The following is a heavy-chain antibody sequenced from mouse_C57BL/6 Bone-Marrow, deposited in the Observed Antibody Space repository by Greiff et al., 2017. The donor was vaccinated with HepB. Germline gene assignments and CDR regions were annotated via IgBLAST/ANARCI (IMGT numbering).Heavy chain of an antibody. D-gene: IGHD1-1*01. CDR1: GYTFTSYG. CDR2: IYPRSGNT. V-gene: IGHV1-81*01. J-gene: IGHJ3*01. Sequence: VQGVESGAELARPGASVKLSCKASGYTFTSYGISWVKQRTGQGLEWIGEIYPRSGNTYYNEKFKGKATLTADKSSSTAYMELRSLTSEDSAVYFCARERLYYGSSWFAYWGQGTLVTVSA. CDR3: ARERLYYGSSWFAY.